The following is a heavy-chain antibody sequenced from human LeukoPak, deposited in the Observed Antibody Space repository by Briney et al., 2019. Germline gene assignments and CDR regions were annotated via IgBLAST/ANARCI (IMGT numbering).Heavy chain of an antibody. V-gene: IGHV4-39*01. Sequence: SETLSLTCTVSGDSISNSNYYWGWIRQPPGKGLEWIGTIYYSWTTYYDPSLKSRVTTSVYTSKNQFSLKLRSVTAADTAVYYCARHIYSGTDGDAFDIWGQGTMVTVSS. D-gene: IGHD1-26*01. CDR2: IYYSWTT. J-gene: IGHJ3*02. CDR1: GDSISNSNYY. CDR3: ARHIYSGTDGDAFDI.